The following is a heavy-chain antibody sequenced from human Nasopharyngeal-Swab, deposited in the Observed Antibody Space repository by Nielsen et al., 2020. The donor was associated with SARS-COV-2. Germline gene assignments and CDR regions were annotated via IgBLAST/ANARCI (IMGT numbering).Heavy chain of an antibody. CDR3: ARAITYYYDGSGSPSYGLDV. CDR2: LIPVFGTT. V-gene: IGHV1-69*01. J-gene: IGHJ6*02. D-gene: IGHD3-22*01. Sequence: WVRQAPGKGLEWVGGLIPVFGTTHYSQKFQDRLRVTADASTDTAYMELSSLRSDDTAVYYCARAITYYYDGSGSPSYGLDVWGQGTTVTVSS.